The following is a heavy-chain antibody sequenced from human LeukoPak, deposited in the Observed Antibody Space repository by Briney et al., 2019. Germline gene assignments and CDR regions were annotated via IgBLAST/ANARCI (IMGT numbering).Heavy chain of an antibody. CDR2: IRRSGAST. D-gene: IGHD6-19*01. J-gene: IGHJ3*02. V-gene: IGHV3-23*01. CDR3: ARAGSGDAFDI. Sequence: SAIRRSGASTYYADSVKGRFTISRDNSKNTLYLQMNSLRAEDTAVYYCARAGSGDAFDIWGQGTMVTVSS.